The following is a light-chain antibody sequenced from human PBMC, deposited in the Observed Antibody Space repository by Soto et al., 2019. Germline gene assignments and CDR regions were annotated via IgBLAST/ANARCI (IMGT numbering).Light chain of an antibody. CDR3: QQYYATPLT. V-gene: IGKV4-1*01. CDR1: QSVFSSYDRRNY. Sequence: DIVMAQSPDSLAVSLGERATINCKSSQSVFSSYDRRNYLAWYQQKPGQPLKLLIYWASIRESGVPDRFSGSGSGTDFTLTFSSLQAEDVAVYYCQQYYATPLTFGQGTKLEI. CDR2: WAS. J-gene: IGKJ2*01.